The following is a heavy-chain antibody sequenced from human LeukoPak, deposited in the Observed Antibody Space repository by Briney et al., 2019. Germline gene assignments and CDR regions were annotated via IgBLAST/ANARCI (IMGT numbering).Heavy chain of an antibody. CDR3: ARDRPGYSSGWSKIHYHYGMDV. CDR2: INHSGST. J-gene: IGHJ6*02. V-gene: IGHV4-34*01. Sequence: PSETLSLTCAVYGGSFSGYYWSWIRQPPGKGLEWIGEINHSGSTNYNPSLKSRVTISVDTSKNQFSLKLSSVTAADTAVYYCARDRPGYSSGWSKIHYHYGMDVWGQGTTVTVSS. CDR1: GGSFSGYY. D-gene: IGHD6-19*01.